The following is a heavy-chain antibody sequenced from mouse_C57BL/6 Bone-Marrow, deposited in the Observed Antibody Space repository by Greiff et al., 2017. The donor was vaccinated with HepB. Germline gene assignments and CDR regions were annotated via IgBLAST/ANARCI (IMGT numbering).Heavy chain of an antibody. Sequence: QVQLKESGPGLVQPSQSLSITCTVSGFSLTSYGVHWVRQSPGKGLEWLGVIWSGGSTDYNAAFISRLSISKDNSKSQVFFKMNSLQADDTAIYYCARRGYYGSSPWFAYRGQGTLVTVSA. CDR2: IWSGGST. CDR1: GFSLTSYG. J-gene: IGHJ3*01. CDR3: ARRGYYGSSPWFAY. D-gene: IGHD1-1*01. V-gene: IGHV2-2*01.